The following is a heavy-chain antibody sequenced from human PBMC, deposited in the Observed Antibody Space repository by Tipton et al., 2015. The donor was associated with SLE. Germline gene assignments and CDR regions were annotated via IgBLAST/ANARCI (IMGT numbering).Heavy chain of an antibody. J-gene: IGHJ5*02. D-gene: IGHD6-6*01. CDR2: INHSGGT. Sequence: TLSLTCAVYGGSFSGYYWSWIRQPPGKGLEWIGEINHSGGTNYNPSLKSRVTISVDTSKNQFSLKLSSVAAADTAVYYCARFVGRVWFDPWGQGTLVTVSS. CDR1: GGSFSGYY. CDR3: ARFVGRVWFDP. V-gene: IGHV4-34*01.